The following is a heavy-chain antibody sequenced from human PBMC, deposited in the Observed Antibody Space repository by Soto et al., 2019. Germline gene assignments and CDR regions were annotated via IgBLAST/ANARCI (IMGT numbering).Heavy chain of an antibody. CDR3: VNQYFDY. J-gene: IGHJ4*02. V-gene: IGHV1-18*01. CDR2: ISTYNGNT. Sequence: ASVKVSCTASGYTFTSYNINWVRQAPGQGLEWMGWISTYNGNTNYAQKLQGRVTMTTDTSTSTAYMELRSLKSDDTAVYYCVNQYFDYGGRGPLAPVSS. CDR1: GYTFTSYN.